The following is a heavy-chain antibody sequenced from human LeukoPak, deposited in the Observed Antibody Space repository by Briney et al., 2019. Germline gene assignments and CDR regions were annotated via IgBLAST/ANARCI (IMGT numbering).Heavy chain of an antibody. CDR3: AKAPTKYDSSGYWGFDY. V-gene: IGHV3-9*01. Sequence: GGSLRLSCAASGFTFDDYAMHWVRQAPGKGLEWVSGISWTSGSIDYADSVKGRFTISRDSAKNSLYLQMNSLGAEDTALYYCAKAPTKYDSSGYWGFDYWGQGTLVTVSS. CDR2: ISWTSGSI. J-gene: IGHJ4*02. D-gene: IGHD3-22*01. CDR1: GFTFDDYA.